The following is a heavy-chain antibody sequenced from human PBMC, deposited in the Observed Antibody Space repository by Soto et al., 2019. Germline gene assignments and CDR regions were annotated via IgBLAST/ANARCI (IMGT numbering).Heavy chain of an antibody. CDR3: ARSFRGMSYDFWSGYHYYYGMDV. D-gene: IGHD3-3*01. Sequence: KTSETLSLTCAVYGGSFSGYYWSWIRQPPGKGLEWIGEINHSGSTNYNPSLKSRVTISVDTSKNQFSLKLSSVTAADTAVYYCARSFRGMSYDFWSGYHYYYGMDVWGQGTTVTV. CDR2: INHSGST. V-gene: IGHV4-34*01. J-gene: IGHJ6*02. CDR1: GGSFSGYY.